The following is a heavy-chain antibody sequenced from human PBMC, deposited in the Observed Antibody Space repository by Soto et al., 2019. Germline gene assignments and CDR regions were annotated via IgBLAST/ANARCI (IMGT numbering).Heavy chain of an antibody. CDR2: ISGSGGTT. CDR3: AKGDHIVLVPVYYYGMDV. V-gene: IGHV3-23*01. J-gene: IGHJ6*02. CDR1: GFTFSSYA. Sequence: GGSLRLSCAASGFTFSSYAMSWVLQAPGKGLEWVSAISGSGGTTYYVDSVKGRFTISRDNSKNTLYLQMNSLRAEDTAVYYCAKGDHIVLVPVYYYGMDVWGQGTTVTVSS. D-gene: IGHD2-2*01.